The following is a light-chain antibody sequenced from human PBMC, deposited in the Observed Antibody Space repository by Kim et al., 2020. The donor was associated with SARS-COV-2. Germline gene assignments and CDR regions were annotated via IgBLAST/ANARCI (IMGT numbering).Light chain of an antibody. V-gene: IGLV1-40*01. CDR3: QSYDTSLTAWV. CDR1: SSNMGAGYD. CDR2: DNT. Sequence: RVTISCTGTSSNMGAGYDAHWFQQLPGRAPKLLIYDNTNRPSGVSDRFSGSKSGTSASLAITGLQAEDEADYYCQSYDTSLTAWVFGGGTQLTVL. J-gene: IGLJ3*02.